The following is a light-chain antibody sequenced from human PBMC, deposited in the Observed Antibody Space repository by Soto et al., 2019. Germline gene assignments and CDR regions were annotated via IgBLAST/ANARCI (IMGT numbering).Light chain of an antibody. CDR1: SSDIGAYNS. CDR2: DVS. J-gene: IGLJ2*01. V-gene: IGLV2-14*03. CDR3: ASYTTARIRV. Sequence: QLVLTQPASVSASPGQSITISCTGTSSDIGAYNSVSWYQQLPGKAPQLMIYDVSFRPSGISSRFSGSKSGNTASLTISGLRPDDDADYYCASYTTARIRVFGGGTKVTVL.